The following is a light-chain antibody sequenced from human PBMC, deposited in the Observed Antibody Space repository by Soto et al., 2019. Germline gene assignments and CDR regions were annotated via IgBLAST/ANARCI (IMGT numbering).Light chain of an antibody. CDR2: GAS. Sequence: EIVLAQSPATLSLSPGERATLSCRASQSVRSNFLAWYQQKPGQAPRLLIYGASTRATGIPARFSGSGSGTEFTLSISSLQSEDSAVYYCQQYNNWPPITFGQGTRLEIK. V-gene: IGKV3D-15*01. CDR1: QSVRSN. J-gene: IGKJ5*01. CDR3: QQYNNWPPIT.